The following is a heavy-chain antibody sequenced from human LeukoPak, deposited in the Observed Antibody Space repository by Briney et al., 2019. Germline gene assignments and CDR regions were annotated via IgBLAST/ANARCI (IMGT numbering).Heavy chain of an antibody. Sequence: ASVKVSCKASGYSFTNHDMHWVRQAPGQRLEWMGYINPDNGNTKYSQEFQGRVAITRDTSASTVYMELYSLTSEDMAVYYCTLYNYWGQGTLVTVSS. CDR1: GYSFTNHD. V-gene: IGHV1-3*03. CDR3: TLYNY. CDR2: INPDNGNT. J-gene: IGHJ4*02. D-gene: IGHD2-2*02.